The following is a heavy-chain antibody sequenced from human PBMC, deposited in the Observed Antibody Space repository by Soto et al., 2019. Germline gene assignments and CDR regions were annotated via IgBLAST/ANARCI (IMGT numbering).Heavy chain of an antibody. CDR2: VYTSVST. D-gene: IGHD1-26*01. CDR3: ARTVGAAYYFDL. Sequence: QSLTCNVSGGSMSKYYWSWIRQPAGKGLEWIGRVYTSVSTNYNPSLKSRVTMSIDTSNNHFSLKLNSVTAADTAVYYCARTVGAAYYFDLWCQGTLVTV. CDR1: GGSMSKYY. J-gene: IGHJ4*02. V-gene: IGHV4-4*07.